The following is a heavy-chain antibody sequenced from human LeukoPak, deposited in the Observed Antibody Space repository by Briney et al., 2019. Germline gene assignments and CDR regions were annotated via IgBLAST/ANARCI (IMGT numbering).Heavy chain of an antibody. CDR1: GYTFTSYA. CDR3: ARVGFPTYYYYMDV. V-gene: IGHV7-4-1*02. Sequence: ASVKVSCKASGYTFTSYAMNWVRQAPGQGLEWMGWININTGNPTYAQGFTGRFVFSLDTSVSTAYLQISSLKAEDTAMYYCARVGFPTYYYYMDVWGKGTTVTVSS. CDR2: ININTGNP. D-gene: IGHD3-10*01. J-gene: IGHJ6*03.